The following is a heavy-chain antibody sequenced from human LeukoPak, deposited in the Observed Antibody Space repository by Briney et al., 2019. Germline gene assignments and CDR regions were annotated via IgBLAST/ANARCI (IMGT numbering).Heavy chain of an antibody. CDR1: GFTFDDYA. D-gene: IGHD1-26*01. CDR3: AKAGSIRFDY. Sequence: GGSLGLSCAASGFTFDDYAMHWVRHAPGKGLEWVSGISGSGGGTYYADSVKGRFIISRDNSKNTLYLQMNSLRAEDTAAYYCAKAGSIRFDYWGQGTLVTVSS. CDR2: ISGSGGGT. V-gene: IGHV3-23*01. J-gene: IGHJ4*02.